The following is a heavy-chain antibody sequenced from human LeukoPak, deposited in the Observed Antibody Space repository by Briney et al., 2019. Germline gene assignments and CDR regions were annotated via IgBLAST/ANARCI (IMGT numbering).Heavy chain of an antibody. D-gene: IGHD3-16*01. CDR1: GSSISSGGYY. J-gene: IGHJ4*02. CDR2: IYYSGST. V-gene: IGHV4-39*01. CDR3: ASPGGGPTDY. Sequence: SETLSLTCTVSGSSISSGGYYWGWIRQPPGKGLEWIGSIYYSGSTYYNPSLKSRVTISGDTSKNQFSLKLGSVTAADTAVYYCASPGGGPTDYWGQGTLVTVSS.